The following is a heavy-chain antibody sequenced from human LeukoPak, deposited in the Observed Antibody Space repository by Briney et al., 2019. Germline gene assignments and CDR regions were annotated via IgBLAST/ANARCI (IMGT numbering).Heavy chain of an antibody. J-gene: IGHJ4*02. CDR1: GFTVSSNY. CDR3: ARPDDYGDYSLDY. CDR2: IYSGGST. Sequence: GGSLRLSCAASGFTVSSNYMSWVSQAPGKGLEWVSVIYSGGSTYYADSVKGRFTISRDNSKNTLYLQMNSLRAEDTAVYYCARPDDYGDYSLDYWGQGTLVTVSA. D-gene: IGHD4-17*01. V-gene: IGHV3-53*01.